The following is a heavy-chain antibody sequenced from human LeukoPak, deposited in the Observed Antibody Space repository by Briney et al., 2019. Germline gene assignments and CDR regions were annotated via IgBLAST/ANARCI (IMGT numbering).Heavy chain of an antibody. Sequence: SSETLSLTCTVSGGSISSYYWSWIRQPPGKGLEWIGYIYYSGSTNYNPSLKSRVTISVDASKNQFSLKLSSVTAADTAVYYCASGISGDYVLWFDPWGQGTLVTVSS. CDR2: IYYSGST. CDR1: GGSISSYY. V-gene: IGHV4-59*01. CDR3: ASGISGDYVLWFDP. J-gene: IGHJ5*02. D-gene: IGHD4-17*01.